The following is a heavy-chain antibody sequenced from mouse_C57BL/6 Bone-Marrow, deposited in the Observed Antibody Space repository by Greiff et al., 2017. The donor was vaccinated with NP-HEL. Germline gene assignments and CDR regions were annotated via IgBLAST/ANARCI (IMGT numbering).Heavy chain of an antibody. CDR2: IHPNSGST. V-gene: IGHV1-64*01. D-gene: IGHD2-1*01. CDR3: ARRYGNYVWYVDV. J-gene: IGHJ1*03. Sequence: QVHVKQSGAELVKPGASVKLSCKASGYTFTSYWMHWVKQRPGQGLEWIGMIHPNSGSTNYNEKFKSKATLTVDKSSSTAYMQLSSLTSEDSAVYYGARRYGNYVWYVDVWGTGTTVTVSS. CDR1: GYTFTSYW.